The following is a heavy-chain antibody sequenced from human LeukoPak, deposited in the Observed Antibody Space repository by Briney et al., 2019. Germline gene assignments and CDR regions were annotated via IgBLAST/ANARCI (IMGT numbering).Heavy chain of an antibody. CDR3: TSLSIVAGTNY. D-gene: IGHD6-19*01. CDR1: GFTFSGSA. V-gene: IGHV3-73*01. J-gene: IGHJ4*02. Sequence: GGSLKLSCAASGFTFSGSAMHWVRQASGKGLEWVGRIRSKANSYATAYAASVKGRFTIPRDDSKYTAYLQMNSLKTEDTAVYYCTSLSIVAGTNYWGQGTLVTVSS. CDR2: IRSKANSYAT.